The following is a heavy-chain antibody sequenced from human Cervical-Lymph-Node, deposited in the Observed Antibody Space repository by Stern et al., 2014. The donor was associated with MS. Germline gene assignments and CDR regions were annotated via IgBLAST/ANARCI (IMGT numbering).Heavy chain of an antibody. CDR3: TKGKPAAGTGLFWS. J-gene: IGHJ4*02. CDR1: GFSFRNFA. CDR2: ITWNSDNI. V-gene: IGHV3-9*01. D-gene: IGHD6-13*01. Sequence: EVQLVESGGGLVQPGRSLRLSCVASGFSFRNFAMHWVRQAPGKGLEWVSGITWNSDNIAYADFWKGRFTIPRDNAENSLFLQMNSLRTEDPALYYCTKGKPAAGTGLFWSRGQGTLVTVSS.